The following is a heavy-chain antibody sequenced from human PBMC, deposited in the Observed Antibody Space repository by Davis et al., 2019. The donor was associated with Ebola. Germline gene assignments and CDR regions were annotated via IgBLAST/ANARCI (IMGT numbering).Heavy chain of an antibody. CDR2: IGGASDNI. J-gene: IGHJ4*02. V-gene: IGHV3-48*02. Sequence: GESLKISCAASGFSFSKYGMYWFRPAPGKGLEWLSYIGGASDNINYADSVKGRFTISRDNAKNSLFLEMYSLRDEDTAVYYCARDRRFGEPTLPDYWGPGTLVTVSS. D-gene: IGHD3-10*01. CDR1: GFSFSKYG. CDR3: ARDRRFGEPTLPDY.